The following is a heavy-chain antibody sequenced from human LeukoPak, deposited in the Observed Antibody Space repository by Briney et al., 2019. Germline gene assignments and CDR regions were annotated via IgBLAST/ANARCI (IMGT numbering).Heavy chain of an antibody. CDR1: GFTVSSNY. D-gene: IGHD2-2*01. J-gene: IGHJ4*02. Sequence: PGGSLRLSCAASGFTVSSNYMSWVRQAPGKGLGWVSVIYSGGSTYYADSVKGRFTISRDNSKNTLYLQMNSLRAEDTAVYYCARGVPAGNFDYWGQGTLVTVSS. V-gene: IGHV3-53*01. CDR3: ARGVPAGNFDY. CDR2: IYSGGST.